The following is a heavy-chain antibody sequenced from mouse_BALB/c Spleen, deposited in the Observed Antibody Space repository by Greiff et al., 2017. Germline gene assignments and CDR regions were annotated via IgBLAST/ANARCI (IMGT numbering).Heavy chain of an antibody. Sequence: EVMLVESGGGLVQPGGSLKLSCAASGFTFSSYGMSWVRQTPDKRLELVATINSNGGSTYYPDSVKGRFTISRDNAKNTLYLQMSSLKSEDTAMYYCASITTAPAWFAYWGQGTLVTISA. D-gene: IGHD1-2*01. V-gene: IGHV5-6-3*01. CDR1: GFTFSSYG. CDR2: INSNGGST. CDR3: ASITTAPAWFAY. J-gene: IGHJ3*01.